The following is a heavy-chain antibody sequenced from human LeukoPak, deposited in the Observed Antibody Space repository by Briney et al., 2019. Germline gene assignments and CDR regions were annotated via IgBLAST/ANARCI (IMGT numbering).Heavy chain of an antibody. V-gene: IGHV3-7*03. D-gene: IGHD3-10*01. J-gene: IGHJ6*02. CDR1: GFSISHYW. CDR2: INEDGSEK. CDR3: TIAYGMDV. Sequence: GSLRLSCAASGFSISHYWMSWVRQAPGKGLEWVANINEDGSEKYYLDSVKGRFTISRDNAKKSLYVQMNSLRAEDTAIYYCTIAYGMDVWGQGTTVTVSS.